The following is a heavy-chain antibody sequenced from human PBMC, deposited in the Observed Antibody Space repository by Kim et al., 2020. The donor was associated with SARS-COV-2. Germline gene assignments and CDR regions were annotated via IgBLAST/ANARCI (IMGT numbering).Heavy chain of an antibody. CDR1: GFTFSRYV. J-gene: IGHJ3*02. CDR3: AKELQQLVYNAFDI. CDR2: IWYDGSNK. V-gene: IGHV3-33*06. D-gene: IGHD6-13*01. Sequence: GGSLRLSCAASGFTFSRYVMHWVRQAPGKGLEWVAVIWYDGSNKYYADSVKGRFTISRDNSKNMVYLQMNSLRAEDTAVYYCAKELQQLVYNAFDIWGQGTMVTVSS.